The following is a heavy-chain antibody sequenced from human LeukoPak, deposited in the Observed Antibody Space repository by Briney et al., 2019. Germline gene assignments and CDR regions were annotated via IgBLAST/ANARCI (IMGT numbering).Heavy chain of an antibody. CDR2: ISAYNGNT. Sequence: ASVKVSCKASGYTFTSYGISWVRQAPGQGLEWMGWISAYNGNTNYAQKLQGRVTMTTDTSTSTAYVALVSLRSDDTAVYYCERALATKTVFFDYWGQGTLVSVSS. D-gene: IGHD5-12*01. V-gene: IGHV1-18*01. J-gene: IGHJ4*02. CDR1: GYTFTSYG. CDR3: ERALATKTVFFDY.